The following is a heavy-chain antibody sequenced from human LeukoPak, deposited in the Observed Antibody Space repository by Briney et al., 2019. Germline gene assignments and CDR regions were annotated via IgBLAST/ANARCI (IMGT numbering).Heavy chain of an antibody. V-gene: IGHV1-2*02. CDR2: INPNSGGT. D-gene: IGHD6-13*01. CDR1: GYTFTSYG. CDR3: ARSGIAAAEGFDY. J-gene: IGHJ4*02. Sequence: ASVNVSCKASGYTFTSYGISWVRQAPGQGLEWMGWINPNSGGTNYAQKFQGRVTMTRDASISTAYMELSRLRSDDTAVYYCARSGIAAAEGFDYWGQGTLVTVSS.